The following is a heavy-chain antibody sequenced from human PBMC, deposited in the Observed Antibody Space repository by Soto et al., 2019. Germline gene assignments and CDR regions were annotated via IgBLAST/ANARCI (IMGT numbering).Heavy chain of an antibody. D-gene: IGHD6-13*01. CDR3: TTGYGSSWYQ. CDR2: VKRKSEGWAT. Sequence: EVQLVESGGGLVRPGGSLRLSCAASPFTYTYVWMNWVRQAPGKGLEWVGHVKRKSEGWATDYGTSLKERFTISRDDSTNTAYLQMNSLRAEDTAVYYCTTGYGSSWYQWGQGTLVTVSA. CDR1: PFTYTYVW. J-gene: IGHJ4*02. V-gene: IGHV3-15*07.